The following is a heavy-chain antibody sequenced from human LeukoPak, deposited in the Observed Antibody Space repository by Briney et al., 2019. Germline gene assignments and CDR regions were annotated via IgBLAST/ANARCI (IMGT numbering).Heavy chain of an antibody. J-gene: IGHJ6*02. CDR2: ISGSGGST. V-gene: IGHV3-23*01. CDR1: GFTFSNAW. CDR3: AKGLRYCSSASCYASYYYYGMDV. D-gene: IGHD2-2*01. Sequence: PGGSLRLSCAASGFTFSNAWMSWVRQAPGRGLEWVSAISGSGGSTYYADSVKGRFTISRGNSKNTLYLQMNSLRAEDTAVYYCAKGLRYCSSASCYASYYYYGMDVWGQGTTVTVSS.